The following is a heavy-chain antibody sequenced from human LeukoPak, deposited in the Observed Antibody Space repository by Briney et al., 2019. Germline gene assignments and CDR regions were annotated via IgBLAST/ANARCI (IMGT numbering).Heavy chain of an antibody. CDR3: TRKTDSGGSGDY. Sequence: PGGSLRLSCAASGFTFDDYTMHWVRQAPGKGLEWVSLISWDGGSTYYADSVKGRFTISRDKSKNTLYLQMNDLRPDDTAVYYCTRKTDSGGSGDYWGQGALVTVSS. CDR1: GFTFDDYT. CDR2: ISWDGGST. V-gene: IGHV3-43*01. J-gene: IGHJ4*02. D-gene: IGHD3-22*01.